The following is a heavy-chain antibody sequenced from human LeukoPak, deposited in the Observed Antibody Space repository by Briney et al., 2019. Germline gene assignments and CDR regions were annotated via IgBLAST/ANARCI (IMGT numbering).Heavy chain of an antibody. CDR2: INGDGSLN. D-gene: IGHD4/OR15-4a*01. V-gene: IGHV3-7*01. CDR1: GFIFSTSW. CDR3: TRDRAYGALDY. J-gene: IGHJ4*02. Sequence: GGSLRLSCAASGFIFSTSWMTWVRQAPGKGLEWVANINGDGSLNGHVASVKGRFTISRDNAKNSVYLQMISLRDEDTAVYYCTRDRAYGALDYWGQGTLVTVSS.